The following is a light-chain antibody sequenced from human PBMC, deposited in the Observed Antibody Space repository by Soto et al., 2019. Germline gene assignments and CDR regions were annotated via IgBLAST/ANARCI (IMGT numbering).Light chain of an antibody. Sequence: DSQTTHAPCALSASLVHGDTVTWQASQSISSRLAWYQQKPGQAPKLLIYDASSLDSGVPSRFSGSGSGTEFTLTISSLQPDDFATYYCQQYNSYPLTFGGGTKVDIK. CDR2: DAS. V-gene: IGKV1-5*01. J-gene: IGKJ4*01. CDR1: QSISSR. CDR3: QQYNSYPLT.